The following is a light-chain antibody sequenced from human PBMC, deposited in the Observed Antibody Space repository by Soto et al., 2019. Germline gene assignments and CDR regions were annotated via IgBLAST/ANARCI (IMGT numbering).Light chain of an antibody. CDR3: QSYDSSLTAV. CDR1: SSNIRAGYG. CDR2: GNN. V-gene: IGLV1-40*01. Sequence: QSVLTQPPSVSGAPGQRVTISCTGSSSNIRAGYGVHWYQQLPGAAPKLLIYGNNNRPSGVPDRFSGSKSGTSASLAITGLQAEDEADYYCQSYDSSLTAVFGGGTKLTVL. J-gene: IGLJ3*02.